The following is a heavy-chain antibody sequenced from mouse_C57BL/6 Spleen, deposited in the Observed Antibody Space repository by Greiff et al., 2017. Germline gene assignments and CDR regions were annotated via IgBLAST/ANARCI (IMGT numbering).Heavy chain of an antibody. Sequence: VQLQQSGPELVKPGASVKISCKASGYAFSSSWMNWVKQRPGKGLEWIGRIYPGDGDTNYNGKFKGKATLTADKSSSTAYMQLSSLTSEDSAVYFCARGGTVVEGGYFDYWGQGTTLTVSS. D-gene: IGHD1-1*01. CDR3: ARGGTVVEGGYFDY. CDR2: IYPGDGDT. CDR1: GYAFSSSW. V-gene: IGHV1-82*01. J-gene: IGHJ2*01.